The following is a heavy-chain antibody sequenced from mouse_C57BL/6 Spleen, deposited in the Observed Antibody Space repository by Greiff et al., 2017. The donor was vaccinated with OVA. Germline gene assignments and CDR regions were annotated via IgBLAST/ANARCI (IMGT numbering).Heavy chain of an antibody. V-gene: IGHV1-82*01. D-gene: IGHD6-2*01. CDR2: IYPADGDT. CDR1: GYAFSSSW. Sequence: VKLQESGPELVKPGASVKISCKASGYAFSSSWMNWVKQRPGKGLEWIGRIYPADGDTNYNGKFKGKATLTADKSSSTAYMQLSSLTSEDSAVYFCASLWGTGYFDYWGQGTTLTVSS. CDR3: ASLWGTGYFDY. J-gene: IGHJ2*01.